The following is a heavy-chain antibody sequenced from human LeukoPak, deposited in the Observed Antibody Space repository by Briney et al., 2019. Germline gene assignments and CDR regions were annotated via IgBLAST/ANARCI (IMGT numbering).Heavy chain of an antibody. CDR3: ARVGGATAVTMYFEY. D-gene: IGHD1-26*01. CDR2: MTTSGNTI. V-gene: IGHV3-48*02. Sequence: GGSLRLSCVVSGNTFSGYSMIWVRQAPGKGLEWLSFMTTSGNTIFYAESVKDRFTISRDNAKKSLYLQMNSLRDEDTAVYYCARVGGATAVTMYFEYWGQGTLVTVSS. CDR1: GNTFSGYS. J-gene: IGHJ4*02.